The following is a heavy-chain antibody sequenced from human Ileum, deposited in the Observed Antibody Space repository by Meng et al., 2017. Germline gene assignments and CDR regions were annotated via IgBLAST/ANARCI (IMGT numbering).Heavy chain of an antibody. CDR1: GFTFSSYE. V-gene: IGHV3-48*03. Sequence: GESLKISCAASGFTFSSYEMNWVRQAPGKGLEWISHISTSGDSMHYADSVKGRFTISRDNAKNSLYLQMNSLRADDTAVYYCAADHSDSGWSKSRNWGQGTLVTVSS. CDR3: AADHSDSGWSKSRN. CDR2: ISTSGDSM. J-gene: IGHJ4*02. D-gene: IGHD6-19*01.